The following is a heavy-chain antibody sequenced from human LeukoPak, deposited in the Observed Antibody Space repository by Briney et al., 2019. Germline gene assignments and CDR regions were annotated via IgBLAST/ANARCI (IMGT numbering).Heavy chain of an antibody. V-gene: IGHV4-34*01. CDR1: GGSFSGYY. J-gene: IGHJ4*02. CDR3: ARAVVNILDY. Sequence: PSETLSLTCAVYGGSFSGYYWSWIRQPPGKGLEWIGEINHRGSTNYNPSLKSRVTISVDTSKNQFSLKVSSVTAADTAVYYCARAVVNILDYWGQGTLVTVSS. D-gene: IGHD3-3*01. CDR2: INHRGST.